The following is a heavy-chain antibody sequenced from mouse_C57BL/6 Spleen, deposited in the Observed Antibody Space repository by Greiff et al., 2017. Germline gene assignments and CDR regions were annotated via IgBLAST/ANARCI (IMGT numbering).Heavy chain of an antibody. CDR3: ARHEDNYGSSAWFAY. V-gene: IGHV1-62-2*01. CDR1: GYTFTEYT. Sequence: VKLMESGAELVKPGASVKLSCKASGYTFTEYTIHWVKQRSGQGLEWIGWFYPGSGSIKYNEKFKDKATVTADKSSSTVYMELSRLTSEDSAVYFCARHEDNYGSSAWFAYWGQGTLVTVSA. D-gene: IGHD1-1*01. CDR2: FYPGSGSI. J-gene: IGHJ3*01.